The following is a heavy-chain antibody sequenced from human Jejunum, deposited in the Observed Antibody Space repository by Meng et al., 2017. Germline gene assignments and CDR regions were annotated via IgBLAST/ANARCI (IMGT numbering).Heavy chain of an antibody. Sequence: QLQLQESGPGLVKPSETPSLSRPVSGGSISSRSYYWVWIRQSPGKGLEWIGQIYYNGKSYYNPSLKSRVTMSVDTSRSQFSLNLNTVTAADTAVYYCARASYSYDSWFDPWGQGTLVTVSS. V-gene: IGHV4-39*01. J-gene: IGHJ5*02. CDR3: ARASYSYDSWFDP. D-gene: IGHD5-18*01. CDR1: GGSISSRSYY. CDR2: IYYNGKS.